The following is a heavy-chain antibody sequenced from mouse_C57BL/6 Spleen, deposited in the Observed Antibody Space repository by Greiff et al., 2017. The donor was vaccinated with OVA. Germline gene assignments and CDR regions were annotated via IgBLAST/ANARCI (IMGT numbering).Heavy chain of an antibody. J-gene: IGHJ2*01. CDR1: GYTFTSYW. V-gene: IGHV1-50*01. D-gene: IGHD4-1*01. CDR2: IDPSDSYT. Sequence: QVHVKQSGAELVKPGASVKLSCKASGYTFTSYWMQWVKQRPGQGLEWIGEIDPSDSYTNYNQKFKGKATLTVDTSSSTAYMQLSSLTSEDSAVYYCARSKLGRLDYWGQGTTLTVSS. CDR3: ARSKLGRLDY.